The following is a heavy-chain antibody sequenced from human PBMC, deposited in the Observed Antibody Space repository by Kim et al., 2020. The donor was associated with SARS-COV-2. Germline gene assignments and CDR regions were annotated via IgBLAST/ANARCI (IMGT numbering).Heavy chain of an antibody. Sequence: SETLSLTCTVSGGSISSYYWSWIRQPPGKGLEWIGYIYYSGSTNYNPSLKSRVTISVDTSKNQFSLKLSSVTAADTAVYYCARAPYYYDSSGYDPYFFDYWGQGTLVTVSS. CDR2: IYYSGST. J-gene: IGHJ4*02. CDR1: GGSISSYY. CDR3: ARAPYYYDSSGYDPYFFDY. D-gene: IGHD3-22*01. V-gene: IGHV4-59*13.